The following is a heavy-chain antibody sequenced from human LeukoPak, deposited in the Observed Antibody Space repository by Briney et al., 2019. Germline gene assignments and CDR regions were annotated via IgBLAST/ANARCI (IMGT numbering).Heavy chain of an antibody. J-gene: IGHJ4*02. V-gene: IGHV3-48*03. CDR2: ISSSGSTI. D-gene: IGHD5-18*01. Sequence: GGSLRLSCAASGFTFSSYEMNWVRQAPGKGLEWVSYISSSGSTIYYADSVKGRFTISRDNAKNSLYLQMNSLRAEDTAVYYCASFATYGYSYRYYFDHWGQGTLVTVSS. CDR1: GFTFSSYE. CDR3: ASFATYGYSYRYYFDH.